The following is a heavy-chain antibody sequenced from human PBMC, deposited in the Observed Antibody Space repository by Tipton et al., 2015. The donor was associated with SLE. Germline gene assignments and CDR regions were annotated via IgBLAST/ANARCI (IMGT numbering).Heavy chain of an antibody. CDR3: ARRRGGGY. D-gene: IGHD3-16*01. CDR1: GGYFSDSY. J-gene: IGHJ4*02. V-gene: IGHV4-34*01. Sequence: TLSLTCDVYGGYFSDSYWSWIRQPPGKGLEWIGEINGSEITDYNPSLKSRVTISVDTSKNQFSLKLTSVTAADTAVYYCARRRGGGYWGQGTLVSVSS. CDR2: INGSEIT.